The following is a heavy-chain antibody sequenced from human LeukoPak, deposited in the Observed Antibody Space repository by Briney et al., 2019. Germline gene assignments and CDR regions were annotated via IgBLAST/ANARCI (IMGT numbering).Heavy chain of an antibody. CDR1: GDSGAA. CDR3: ARVSGDWGIAARPDY. Sequence: SQTLSLTCAISGDSGAAWNWIRQSPSSGLEWLGRTYYRSKWYNDYAVSVKSRITINPDTSKNQFSLQLNSVTPEDTAVYYCARVSGDWGIAARPDYWGQGTLVTVSS. V-gene: IGHV6-1*01. D-gene: IGHD6-6*01. J-gene: IGHJ4*02. CDR2: TYYRSKWYN.